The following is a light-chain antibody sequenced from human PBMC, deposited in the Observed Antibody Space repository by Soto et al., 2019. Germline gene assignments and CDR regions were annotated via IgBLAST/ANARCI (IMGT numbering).Light chain of an antibody. Sequence: DIQMTQSPSSLSASVGDRVTITCRASQSISSYLNWYQQKPGKAPKLLIYAASSLQSGVPSRFSGSGSGTDFTLTFSCLQSEDFATYYCQQYYNYPRTFGQGTKVDIK. V-gene: IGKV1-39*01. CDR1: QSISSY. CDR3: QQYYNYPRT. CDR2: AAS. J-gene: IGKJ1*01.